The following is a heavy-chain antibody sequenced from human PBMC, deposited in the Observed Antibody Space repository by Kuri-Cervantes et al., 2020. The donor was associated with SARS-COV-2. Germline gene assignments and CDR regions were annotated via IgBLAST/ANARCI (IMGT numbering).Heavy chain of an antibody. CDR2: ISSGSEYI. CDR3: ARFETGVSTTGTEN. J-gene: IGHJ4*02. D-gene: IGHD2-8*02. Sequence: GESLKISCAASGFIFSRYSMNWVRQAPGKGLEWVSSISSGSEYILYADSAKGRFTISRDNAKNSLFLQMNSLRADDTAIYYCARFETGVSTTGTENWGQGTLVTVSS. CDR1: GFIFSRYS. V-gene: IGHV3-21*01.